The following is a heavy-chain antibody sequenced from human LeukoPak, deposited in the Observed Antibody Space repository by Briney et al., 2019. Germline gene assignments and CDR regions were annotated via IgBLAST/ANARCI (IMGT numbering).Heavy chain of an antibody. D-gene: IGHD4/OR15-4a*01. CDR1: GFTFSNYE. J-gene: IGHJ6*02. Sequence: PGRSLRLSCAVSGFTFSNYEMNWVRQAPGKGLEWVAYITSSGSVIYYADSVKGRFTTSRDNAKKSLYLQMNRLRVEETAVYYCARVDADYPSYYYGMDVWGQGTTVTVSS. V-gene: IGHV3-48*03. CDR2: ITSSGSVI. CDR3: ARVDADYPSYYYGMDV.